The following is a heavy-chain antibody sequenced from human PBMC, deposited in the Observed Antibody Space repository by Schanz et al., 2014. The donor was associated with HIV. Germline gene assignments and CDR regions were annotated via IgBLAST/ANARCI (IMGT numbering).Heavy chain of an antibody. CDR3: AKDMRNYYEWGDWFDP. CDR1: GFTFSSYG. Sequence: QVQLVESGGGVVHPGRSLRLSCAASGFTFSSYGMHWVRQAPGKGLEWVAVVWYDGSNKYYGDSVKGRFTISRDNSKNTLYMQMNSLRVEDTAVYYCAKDMRNYYEWGDWFDPWGQGTLVTVSS. J-gene: IGHJ5*02. CDR2: VWYDGSNK. D-gene: IGHD3-22*01. V-gene: IGHV3-33*06.